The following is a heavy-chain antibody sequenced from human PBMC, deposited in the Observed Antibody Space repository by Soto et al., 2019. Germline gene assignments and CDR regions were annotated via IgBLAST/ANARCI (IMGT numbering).Heavy chain of an antibody. CDR1: GFTFSSYS. CDR3: ASSPLYDILTGYYNVSDY. D-gene: IGHD3-9*01. V-gene: IGHV3-21*01. CDR2: ISSSSSYI. J-gene: IGHJ4*02. Sequence: GGSLRLSCAASGFTFSSYSMNWVRQAPGKGLEWVSSISSSSSYIYYADSVKGRFTISRDNAKNSLYLQMNSLRAEDTAVYYCASSPLYDILTGYYNVSDYWGQGTLVTVSS.